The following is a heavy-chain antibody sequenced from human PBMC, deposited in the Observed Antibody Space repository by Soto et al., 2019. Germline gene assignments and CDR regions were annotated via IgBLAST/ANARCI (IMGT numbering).Heavy chain of an antibody. D-gene: IGHD7-27*01. J-gene: IGHJ3*02. CDR2: ISYDGSNK. CDR1: GFPFSTYG. CDR3: AKDLGHGGRGAFDI. Sequence: QVQLVESGGGVVQPGRPLRLSCAASGFPFSTYGRHWVAQAPGKGLEGVALISYDGSNKYYADSVKGRFTISRDNSKNTLYLQMNSLRTEDTAVYYCAKDLGHGGRGAFDIWGQGTMVTVSS. V-gene: IGHV3-30*18.